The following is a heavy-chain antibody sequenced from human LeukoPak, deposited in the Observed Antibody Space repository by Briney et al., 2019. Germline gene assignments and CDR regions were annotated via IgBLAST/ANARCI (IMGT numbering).Heavy chain of an antibody. Sequence: GGYLRLSCAASGFTFSSYAMSWVRQAPGMGLVWVSAISGSGGSTYYADSVKGRFTISRDNSKNTLYLQMNSLRAEDTAVYYCAILVVPAAMLIGGDAFDIWGQGTMVTVSS. V-gene: IGHV3-23*01. D-gene: IGHD2-2*01. CDR1: GFTFSSYA. CDR2: ISGSGGST. CDR3: AILVVPAAMLIGGDAFDI. J-gene: IGHJ3*02.